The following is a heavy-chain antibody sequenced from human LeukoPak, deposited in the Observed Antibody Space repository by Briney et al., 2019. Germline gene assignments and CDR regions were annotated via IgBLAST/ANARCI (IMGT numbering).Heavy chain of an antibody. CDR3: ARRGLYGSSPFDP. CDR1: GGSISSSSFF. CDR2: IYYSGTT. J-gene: IGHJ5*02. D-gene: IGHD2-2*01. Sequence: SETLSLTCTVSGGSISSSSFFWGWIRHPPGTGLEWLGIIYYSGTTYYNPSLKSRLTISVDTSKNQFSLKLSSVTAADTAVYYCARRGLYGSSPFDPWGQGTLVTVSS. V-gene: IGHV4-39*01.